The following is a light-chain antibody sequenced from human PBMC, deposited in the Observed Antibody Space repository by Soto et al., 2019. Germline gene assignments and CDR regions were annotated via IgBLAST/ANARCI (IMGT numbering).Light chain of an antibody. CDR1: QGISSY. Sequence: AIRMTQSPSSLSASTGDRVTITCRASQGISSYLAWYQQKPGKTPKLLIYAASTLQSGVPSRFSGSGSGTNFTLTICCLQSEDFATYYCQQYYSYLITFGQGTRLEIK. J-gene: IGKJ5*01. CDR3: QQYYSYLIT. CDR2: AAS. V-gene: IGKV1-8*01.